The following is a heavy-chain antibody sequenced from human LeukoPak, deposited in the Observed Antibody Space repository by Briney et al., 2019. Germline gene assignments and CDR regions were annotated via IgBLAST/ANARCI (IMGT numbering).Heavy chain of an antibody. CDR2: IWYDGSNK. J-gene: IGHJ4*02. CDR3: ARAGDCSGGSCYSGSRASPWYFDY. V-gene: IGHV3-33*01. CDR1: GFTFSSYG. Sequence: GRSLRLSCAASGFTFSSYGMRWVRQAPGKGLERVAVIWYDGSNKYYADSVKGRFTISRDNSKNTLYLQMNSLRAEDTAVYYCARAGDCSGGSCYSGSRASPWYFDYWGQGTLVTVSS. D-gene: IGHD2-15*01.